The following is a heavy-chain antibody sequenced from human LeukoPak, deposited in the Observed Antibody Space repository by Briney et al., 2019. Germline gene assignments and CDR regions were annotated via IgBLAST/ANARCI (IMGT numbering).Heavy chain of an antibody. Sequence: PGGSLRLSCAASGFTFSSYDMHWVRQATGKGLEWVSAIGTAGDTYYPGSVKGRFTISRANAKNSLYLQMNSLRAGDTAVYYCARGGSSSWYRGYYYYGMDVWGQGTTVTVSS. CDR1: GFTFSSYD. CDR3: ARGGSSSWYRGYYYYGMDV. V-gene: IGHV3-13*01. D-gene: IGHD6-13*01. J-gene: IGHJ6*02. CDR2: IGTAGDT.